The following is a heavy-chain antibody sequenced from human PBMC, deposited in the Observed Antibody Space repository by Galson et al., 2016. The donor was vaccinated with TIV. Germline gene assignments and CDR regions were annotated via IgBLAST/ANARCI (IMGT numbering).Heavy chain of an antibody. J-gene: IGHJ6*01. Sequence: SLRLSCAASGFTVSSNYMNWVRQAPGKGLEWVAITSSDGTTHYADSVKGRFTMSRDNSMNTLYLQMNSLGTEDTAVYFCAIEGRFCGNECYLHYFYGMDVWGHGTTVTVSA. CDR2: TSSDGTT. D-gene: IGHD2-21*01. CDR3: AIEGRFCGNECYLHYFYGMDV. CDR1: GFTVSSNY. V-gene: IGHV3-66*02.